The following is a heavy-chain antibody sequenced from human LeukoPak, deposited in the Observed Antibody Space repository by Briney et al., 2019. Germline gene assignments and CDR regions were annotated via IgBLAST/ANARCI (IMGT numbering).Heavy chain of an antibody. J-gene: IGHJ6*02. V-gene: IGHV4-59*01. CDR2: IYYSGST. Sequence: SETLSLTCTVSGGSISSYYWSWIRQPPGKGLEWIGYIYYSGSTNYDPSLKSRVTISVDTSKNQFSLKLSSVTAADTAVYYCARVGRGCGSTSCYGPFYYYYGMDVWGQGTTVTVSS. CDR3: ARVGRGCGSTSCYGPFYYYYGMDV. D-gene: IGHD2-2*01. CDR1: GGSISSYY.